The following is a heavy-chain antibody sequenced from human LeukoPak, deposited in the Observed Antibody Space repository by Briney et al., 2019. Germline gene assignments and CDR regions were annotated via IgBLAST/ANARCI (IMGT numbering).Heavy chain of an antibody. D-gene: IGHD2-15*01. CDR3: ARGVHSYYFDY. CDR2: TYYRSKWYN. J-gene: IGHJ4*02. CDR1: GDSVSSDSAA. V-gene: IGHV6-1*01. Sequence: SQTLSLTCAISGDSVSSDSAAWSWITQSPSRGLEWLGRTYYRSKWYNDYAISVISRITINPDTSKKQFSMQLNSVTPEDTAVYYCARGVHSYYFDYWGQGTLVTVSS.